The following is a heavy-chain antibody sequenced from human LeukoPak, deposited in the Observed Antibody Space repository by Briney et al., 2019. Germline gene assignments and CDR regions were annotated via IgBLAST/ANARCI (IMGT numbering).Heavy chain of an antibody. D-gene: IGHD5-12*01. J-gene: IGHJ4*02. CDR3: ARNGPLGYGDY. CDR2: IYYSGST. Sequence: SETLSLTCTVSGGSISSSSYYWGWIRQPPGKGLEWMGSIYYSGSTYYNPSLKSRVTISVDTSKNQFSLKLSSVTAADTAVYYCARNGPLGYGDYWGQGTLVTVSS. CDR1: GGSISSSSYY. V-gene: IGHV4-39*01.